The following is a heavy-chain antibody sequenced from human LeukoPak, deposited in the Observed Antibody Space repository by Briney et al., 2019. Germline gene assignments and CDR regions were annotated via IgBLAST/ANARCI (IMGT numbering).Heavy chain of an antibody. CDR1: GFTFSSYE. V-gene: IGHV3-48*03. D-gene: IGHD3-10*02. J-gene: IGHJ6*03. CDR3: GELRITMIGGG. CDR2: ISSSGSTI. Sequence: GGSLRLSCAASGFTFSSYEMNWVRQAPGKGLEWVSYISSSGSTIYYADSVKGRFTISRDNAKNSLYLHMNSLRAEDTAVYYCGELRITMIGGGRGKGTKVTVS.